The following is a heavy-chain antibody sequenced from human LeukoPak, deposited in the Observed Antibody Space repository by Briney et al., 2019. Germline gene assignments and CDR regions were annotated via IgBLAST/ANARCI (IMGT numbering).Heavy chain of an antibody. CDR1: GFTFNSYW. Sequence: AGGSLRLSCAASGFTFNSYWMSWVRQAPGKGLEWVANIKQDGSEKYYVDSVKGRFTISRDNAKNSLYLRMNSLRAEDTAVYYCARSRASEYYYDSSGYYYWGQGTLVTVSS. V-gene: IGHV3-7*01. CDR2: IKQDGSEK. D-gene: IGHD3-22*01. CDR3: ARSRASEYYYDSSGYYY. J-gene: IGHJ4*02.